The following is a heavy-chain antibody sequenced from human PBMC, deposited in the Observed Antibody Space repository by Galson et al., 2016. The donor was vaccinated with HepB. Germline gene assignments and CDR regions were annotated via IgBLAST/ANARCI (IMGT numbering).Heavy chain of an antibody. CDR1: GVSITKNGYH. CDR2: ISFTGGT. V-gene: IGHV4-31*03. J-gene: IGHJ5*02. D-gene: IGHD2-15*01. Sequence: TLSLTCNVSGVSITKNGYHWHWIRQSAEKGLEWIGYISFTGGTFSNPSLDNRLMMSRDMSNNRFSLMLTSVTAVDTACYYSASSSRPNSHCHPNWFDPWGQGTLVTVSS. CDR3: ASSSRPNSHCHPNWFDP.